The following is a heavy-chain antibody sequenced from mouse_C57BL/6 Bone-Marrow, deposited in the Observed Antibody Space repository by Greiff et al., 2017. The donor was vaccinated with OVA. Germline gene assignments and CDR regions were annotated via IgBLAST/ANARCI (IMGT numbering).Heavy chain of an antibody. CDR1: GYTFTSYW. D-gene: IGHD1-1*01. CDR3: ARGFGFTTVVAYYYAMDY. V-gene: IGHV1-59*01. J-gene: IGHJ4*01. Sequence: VQLQQPGAELVRPGTSVKLSCKASGYTFTSYWMHWVKQRPGQGLEWIGVIDPSDSYTNYNQKFKGKATLTVDTSSSTAYMQRSSLTSEDSAVYDCARGFGFTTVVAYYYAMDYWGQGTSVTVSS. CDR2: IDPSDSYT.